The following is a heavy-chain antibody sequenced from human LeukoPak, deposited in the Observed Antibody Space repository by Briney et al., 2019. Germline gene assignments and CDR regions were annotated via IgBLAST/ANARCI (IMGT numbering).Heavy chain of an antibody. J-gene: IGHJ4*02. CDR3: AKLLSAIVVVTAIGDY. CDR2: ISYDGSNK. CDR1: GFTFSSYG. V-gene: IGHV3-30*18. D-gene: IGHD2-21*02. Sequence: GGSLRLSCAASGFTFSSYGMHWVRQAPGKGLEWVAVISYDGSNKYYADSVKGRFTISRDNSKNTLYLQMNSLRAEDTAVYYCAKLLSAIVVVTAIGDYWGQGTLVTVSS.